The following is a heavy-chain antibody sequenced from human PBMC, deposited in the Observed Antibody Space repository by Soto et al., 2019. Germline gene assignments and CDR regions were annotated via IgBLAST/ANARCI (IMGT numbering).Heavy chain of an antibody. J-gene: IGHJ4*02. CDR1: GFSLSSADVG. CDR2: IFSNDEK. D-gene: IGHD5-12*01. V-gene: IGHV2-26*02. CDR3: ARISRYGYDFDY. Sequence: QVTLKESGPVLVKPTETLTLTCTVSGFSLSSADVGVSWIRQPPGKALEWLAHIFSNDEKSYSTSLKSSLTISKDTSKSQVVVMMTNVDPVDTATYYCARISRYGYDFDYWGQGTLVTVSS.